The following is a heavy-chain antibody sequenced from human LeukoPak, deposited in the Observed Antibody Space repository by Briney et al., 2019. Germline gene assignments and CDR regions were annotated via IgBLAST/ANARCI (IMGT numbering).Heavy chain of an antibody. Sequence: GGSLRLSCEASGFTLSTYWMNWVRQVPGKGLDWVANINPDGSGKRYVDSVKGRFTIARDNADNSLSLQMNSLRAEDTAVYYCASWGAGGNSWGQGTLVTVSS. CDR1: GFTLSTYW. CDR2: INPDGSGK. J-gene: IGHJ4*02. V-gene: IGHV3-7*01. CDR3: ASWGAGGNS. D-gene: IGHD3-16*01.